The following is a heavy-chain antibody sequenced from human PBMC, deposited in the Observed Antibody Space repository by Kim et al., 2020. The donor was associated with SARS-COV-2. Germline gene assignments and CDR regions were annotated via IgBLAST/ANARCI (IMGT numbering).Heavy chain of an antibody. D-gene: IGHD6-13*01. CDR3: ARDLIAAAGSYYGMDV. J-gene: IGHJ6*02. CDR2: IYTSGST. V-gene: IGHV4-61*02. Sequence: SETLSLTCTVSGGSISSGSYYWSWIRQPAGKGLEWIGRIYTSGSTNYNPSLKSRVTISVDTSKNQFSLKLSSVTAADTAVYYCARDLIAAAGSYYGMDVWGQGTTVTVSS. CDR1: GGSISSGSYY.